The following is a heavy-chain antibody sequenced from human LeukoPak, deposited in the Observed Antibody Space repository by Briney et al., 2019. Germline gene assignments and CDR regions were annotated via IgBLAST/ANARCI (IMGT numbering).Heavy chain of an antibody. Sequence: ASVKVSCKASGYTFTSYYMHWVRQAPGQGLEWMGIINPSGGSTSYAQKFQGRVTMTRDTSTSTVYMEPSSLRSEDTAVYYCARAYVIVVPRYYFDYWGQGTLVTVSS. J-gene: IGHJ4*02. D-gene: IGHD2-21*01. CDR2: INPSGGST. V-gene: IGHV1-46*01. CDR1: GYTFTSYY. CDR3: ARAYVIVVPRYYFDY.